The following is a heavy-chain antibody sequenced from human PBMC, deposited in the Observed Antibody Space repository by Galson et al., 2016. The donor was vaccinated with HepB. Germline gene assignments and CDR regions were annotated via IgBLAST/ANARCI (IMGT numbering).Heavy chain of an antibody. D-gene: IGHD4-11*01. V-gene: IGHV3-21*01. CDR2: IRTSSKYI. J-gene: IGHJ4*02. CDR1: GFSFSSYS. CDR3: ARNSQGGNYDTYSFDN. Sequence: LRLSCAASGFSFSSYSMNWVRQAPGKGLESGSCIRTSSKYIYYADSVRGRFTISRDDAKNSLYLQMNSLRPEDTAVYYCARNSQGGNYDTYSFDNWGQGALVTVSS.